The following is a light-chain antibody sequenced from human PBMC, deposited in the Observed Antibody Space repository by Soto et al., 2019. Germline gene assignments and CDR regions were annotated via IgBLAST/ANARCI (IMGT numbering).Light chain of an antibody. CDR3: QQYQSYSWT. J-gene: IGKJ1*01. V-gene: IGKV1-5*01. CDR1: QSIGTW. CDR2: DAS. Sequence: DIQMTQSPSTLSASVGDRVTITCRASQSIGTWLAWYQQKPGKAPKLLIYDASSLESGVPSRFSGGGSGTEFTLFISSLQPDDFATYYCQQYQSYSWTFGQGTKVDNK.